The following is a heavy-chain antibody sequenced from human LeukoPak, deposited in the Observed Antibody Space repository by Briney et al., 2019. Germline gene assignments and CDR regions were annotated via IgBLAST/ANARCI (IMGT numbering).Heavy chain of an antibody. D-gene: IGHD3-16*02. CDR2: IYYSGST. J-gene: IGHJ3*02. CDR3: AVDRKTLGIYDYVWGSYRSPGGGAFDI. V-gene: IGHV4-31*03. CDR1: GGSISSGGYY. Sequence: SQTLSLTCTVPGGSISSGGYYWSWIRQHPGKGLEWIGYIYYSGSTYYNPSLKSRVTISVDTSKNQFSLKLSSVTAADTAVYYCAVDRKTLGIYDYVWGSYRSPGGGAFDIWGQGTMVTVSS.